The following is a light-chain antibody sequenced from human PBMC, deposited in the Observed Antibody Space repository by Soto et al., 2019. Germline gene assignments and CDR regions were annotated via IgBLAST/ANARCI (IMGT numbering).Light chain of an antibody. CDR2: SSS. Sequence: DIQMTQSPSSLSASVGDRVTITCRASRIIGSDLNWYQQKPGKVPKLLIYSSSNVHTGVPSRFSGRGSGTNFSLTISSLQPEDVATYYCQKCDYLPIFGPGTTVDFK. J-gene: IGKJ3*01. V-gene: IGKV1-39*01. CDR3: QKCDYLPI. CDR1: RIIGSD.